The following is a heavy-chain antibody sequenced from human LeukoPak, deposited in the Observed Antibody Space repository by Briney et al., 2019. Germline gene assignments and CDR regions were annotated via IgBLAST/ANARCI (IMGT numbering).Heavy chain of an antibody. CDR3: ATGPYSYASSGAFDI. V-gene: IGHV4-59*08. D-gene: IGHD3-22*01. Sequence: SETLSLTCTVSGVSISSFYWIWIVQPPGKGLEGWGDIDYSVSTSYNRSLRSRVTISVDTSKNQFSLNLSSVTAADTAVYFCATGPYSYASSGAFDIWGQGTLVTVSS. CDR2: IDYSVST. CDR1: GVSISSFY. J-gene: IGHJ3*02.